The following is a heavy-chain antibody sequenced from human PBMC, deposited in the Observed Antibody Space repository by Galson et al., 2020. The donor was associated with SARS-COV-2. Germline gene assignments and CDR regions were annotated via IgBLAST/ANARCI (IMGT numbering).Heavy chain of an antibody. CDR3: ARHPPIYYDFWSGSFNDAFDI. D-gene: IGHD3-3*01. V-gene: IGHV5-51*01. J-gene: IGHJ3*02. CDR2: IYPGDSDT. Sequence: GESLKISCKGSGYSFTSYWIGWVRQMPGKGLEWMGIIYPGDSDTRYSPSFQGQVTISADKSISPAYLQWSSLKASDTAMYYCARHPPIYYDFWSGSFNDAFDIWGQGTMVTVSS. CDR1: GYSFTSYW.